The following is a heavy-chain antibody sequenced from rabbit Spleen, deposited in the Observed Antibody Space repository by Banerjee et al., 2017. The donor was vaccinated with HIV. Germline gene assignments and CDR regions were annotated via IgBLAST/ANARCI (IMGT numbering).Heavy chain of an antibody. CDR3: ARNLYEGGTIYGLDP. J-gene: IGHJ2*01. CDR1: GLDFSSSYY. Sequence: QEQLVESGGDLVQPGASLTLICTASGLDFSSSYYMCWVRQAPGKGLEWIACIYGSNGGTYYASWAKGRFTISKTSSTTVTLQMTSLTAADTATYFCARNLYEGGTIYGLDPWGPGTLVTVS. D-gene: IGHD1-1*01. CDR2: IYGSNGGT. V-gene: IGHV1S45*01.